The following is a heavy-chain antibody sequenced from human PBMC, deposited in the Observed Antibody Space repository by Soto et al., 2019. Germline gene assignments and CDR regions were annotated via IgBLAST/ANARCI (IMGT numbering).Heavy chain of an antibody. CDR3: AKAAKGVLMVYALAY. CDR1: GFTFSSYA. V-gene: IGHV3-23*01. J-gene: IGHJ4*02. CDR2: ISGSGGST. D-gene: IGHD2-8*01. Sequence: LRLSCAAPGFTFSSYAMSWVRQAPGKGLEWVSAISGSGGSTYYADSVKGRFTISRDNSKNTLYLQMNSLRAEDTAVYYCAKAAKGVLMVYALAYWGQGNLVTVSS.